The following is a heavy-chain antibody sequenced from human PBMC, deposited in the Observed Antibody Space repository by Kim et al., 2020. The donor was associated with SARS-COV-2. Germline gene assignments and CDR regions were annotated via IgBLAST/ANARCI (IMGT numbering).Heavy chain of an antibody. CDR2: INHSGST. J-gene: IGHJ4*02. CDR1: GGSFSGYY. D-gene: IGHD6-13*01. Sequence: SETLSLTCAVYGGSFSGYYWSWIRQPPGKGLEWIGEINHSGSTNYNPSLKSRVTISVDTSKNQFSLKLSSVTAADTTVYYCARGPPTAAGDYWGQGTLVT. V-gene: IGHV4-34*01. CDR3: ARGPPTAAGDY.